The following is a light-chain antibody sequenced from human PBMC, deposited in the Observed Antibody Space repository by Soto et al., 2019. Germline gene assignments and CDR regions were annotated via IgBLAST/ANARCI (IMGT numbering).Light chain of an antibody. CDR1: PSIDSNY. V-gene: IGKV3-20*01. CDR2: GAS. CDR3: QQYGSSIT. Sequence: RQCRCTLYLSPSERASLSCRASPSIDSNYLSWYQQKPGQAPRLIISGASTRATGIPDRFSGSGSGTDFTLTISRLEPEDFAVYYCQQYGSSITFGQGTRLEI. J-gene: IGKJ5*01.